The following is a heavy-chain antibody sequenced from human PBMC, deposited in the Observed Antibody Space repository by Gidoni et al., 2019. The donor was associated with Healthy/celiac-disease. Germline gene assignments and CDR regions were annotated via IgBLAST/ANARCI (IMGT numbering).Heavy chain of an antibody. D-gene: IGHD1-1*01. J-gene: IGHJ2*01. CDR3: AKKGTEHYWYFDL. CDR2: ISGSGGST. Sequence: EVQLLESGGGLVQPGGSRRLSCAASGFTFSSYAMSWVRQAPGKGLEWVSAISGSGGSTYYADAVKGRFTISRDNSKNTLYLQMNSLRAEDTAVYYCAKKGTEHYWYFDLWGRGTLVTVSS. CDR1: GFTFSSYA. V-gene: IGHV3-23*01.